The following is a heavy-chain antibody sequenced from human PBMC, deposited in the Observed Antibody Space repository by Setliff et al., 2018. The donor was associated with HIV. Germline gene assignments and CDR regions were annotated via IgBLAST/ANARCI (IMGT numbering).Heavy chain of an antibody. J-gene: IGHJ6*02. CDR3: ARGRNRNYVVYGMDV. Sequence: PGGSLRLSCAASGFIFNDAYMNWVRQAPGKGLEWVSVIYAGGSTYYADSVKGRFTISRDNSKNMLYLQMDSLRAEDTAVYYCARGRNRNYVVYGMDVWGQGTTVTAP. CDR2: IYAGGST. D-gene: IGHD1-7*01. V-gene: IGHV3-53*01. CDR1: GFIFNDAY.